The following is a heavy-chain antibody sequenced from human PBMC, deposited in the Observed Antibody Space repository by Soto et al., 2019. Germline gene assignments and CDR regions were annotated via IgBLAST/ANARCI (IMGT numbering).Heavy chain of an antibody. V-gene: IGHV5-51*01. CDR1: GYTFPSYW. J-gene: IGHJ6*02. Sequence: PGESLKISCKGSGYTFPSYWIGWVRQMPGKGLEWMGIIYPGDSDARYSPSFQGQVTISADKSISTAYLQWSSLKASDTAMYYCARPLTVRGDPLTYYSYFGLDVWGQGTTVTVSS. CDR3: ARPLTVRGDPLTYYSYFGLDV. CDR2: IYPGDSDA. D-gene: IGHD3-10*01.